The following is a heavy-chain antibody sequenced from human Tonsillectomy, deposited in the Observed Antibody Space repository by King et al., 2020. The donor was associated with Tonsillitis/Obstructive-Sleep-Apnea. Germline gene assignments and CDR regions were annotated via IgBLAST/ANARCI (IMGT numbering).Heavy chain of an antibody. J-gene: IGHJ4*02. CDR3: AKDISRYCSSASCYGHDC. D-gene: IGHD2-2*01. CDR2: IGGDGGST. Sequence: VQLVESGGGVVQPGGSLRLSCAASGFTFDDYAMHWVRQAPGKGLEWVSLIGGDGGSTYYADSVKGRFTISRDNSKNSLYLQMNSLRTEDTALYYCAKDISRYCSSASCYGHDCWGQGTLVTVSS. V-gene: IGHV3-43*02. CDR1: GFTFDDYA.